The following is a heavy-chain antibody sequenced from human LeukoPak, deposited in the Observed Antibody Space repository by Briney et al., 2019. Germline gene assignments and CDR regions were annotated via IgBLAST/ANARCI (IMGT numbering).Heavy chain of an antibody. CDR2: IQYSGST. V-gene: IGHV4-31*03. J-gene: IGHJ4*02. Sequence: SETLSLTCTVSGGSLSTGNYYWSWIRQYPGKGLEWIGYIQYSGSTDYNPSLKSRVTLSIDASENQFSLRLNSVTAADTAVYYCARAVGDSGHGRYFDYWGQGTLVTVSS. CDR1: GGSLSTGNYY. D-gene: IGHD5-12*01. CDR3: ARAVGDSGHGRYFDY.